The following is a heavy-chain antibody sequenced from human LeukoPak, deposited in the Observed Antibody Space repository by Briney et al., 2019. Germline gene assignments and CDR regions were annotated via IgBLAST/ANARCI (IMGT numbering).Heavy chain of an antibody. V-gene: IGHV3-73*01. J-gene: IGHJ6*03. CDR1: GFTFSGSA. Sequence: PGGSLRLSCAASGFTFSGSAMHWVRQASGKGLEWVGRIRSKANSYATAYAASVKGRFTISRDDSKNTAYLQMNSLKTEDTAVYYCASLRSPLYYYYYMDVWGKGTTVTVSS. D-gene: IGHD3-3*01. CDR2: IRSKANSYAT. CDR3: ASLRSPLYYYYYMDV.